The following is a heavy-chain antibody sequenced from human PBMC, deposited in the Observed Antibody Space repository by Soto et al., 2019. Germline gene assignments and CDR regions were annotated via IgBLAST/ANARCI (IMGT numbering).Heavy chain of an antibody. Sequence: GGSLRLSCAASGFTFSNSTMNWVRQAPGKGLEWVACITSSGSFIYYADSMKGRFTISRDDAKKSLYLQMNSLRAEDTAVYYCARVPAASNRTAFYYVSKFFYFDYWGRGTQVTVSS. CDR2: ITSSGSFI. D-gene: IGHD3-22*01. CDR1: GFTFSNST. J-gene: IGHJ4*02. V-gene: IGHV3-21*01. CDR3: ARVPAASNRTAFYYVSKFFYFDY.